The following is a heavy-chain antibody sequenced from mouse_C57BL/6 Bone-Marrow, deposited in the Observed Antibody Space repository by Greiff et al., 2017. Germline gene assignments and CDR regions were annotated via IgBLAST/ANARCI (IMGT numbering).Heavy chain of an antibody. D-gene: IGHD2-3*01. Sequence: QVQLQQSGAELVRPGASVTLSCKASGYTFTDYEMHWVKQTPVHGLEWIGAIDPETGGTAYNQKFKSKAILTADKSSSTAYMELRSLTSEDSAVYYCTRGDLYDGYYDYAMDYWGQGTSVTVSS. CDR3: TRGDLYDGYYDYAMDY. V-gene: IGHV1-15*01. CDR2: IDPETGGT. J-gene: IGHJ4*01. CDR1: GYTFTDYE.